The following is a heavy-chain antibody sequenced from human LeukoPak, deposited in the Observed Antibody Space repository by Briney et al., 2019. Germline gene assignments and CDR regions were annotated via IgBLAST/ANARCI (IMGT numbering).Heavy chain of an antibody. D-gene: IGHD3-16*01. J-gene: IGHJ5*02. CDR3: AREGAVPGIDP. CDR2: ISHSGST. Sequence: SETLSLTCTVSGYSISSGYYCTWIRQTPGKGLEWIGTISHSGSTDYKSTLESRLTISMDTSKNQFSLRLTSVTAADTAVYYCAREGAVPGIDPWGQGTLVTVSS. CDR1: GYSISSGYY. V-gene: IGHV4-38-2*02.